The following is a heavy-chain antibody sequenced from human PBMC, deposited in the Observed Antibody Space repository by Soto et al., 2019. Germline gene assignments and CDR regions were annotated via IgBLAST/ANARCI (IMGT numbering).Heavy chain of an antibody. J-gene: IGHJ4*01. CDR1: GGSIRTYH. CDR2: IHYSGGT. D-gene: IGHD6-19*01. Sequence: PSETLSLTCTVSGGSIRTYHWSWIRQTPERGLEWIGHIHYSGGTNYNPSLKSRVTISLDTSNSHFSLELTSVTAADTALYYCSGVMNNRVWYKYWGHGILVTVSS. V-gene: IGHV4-59*01. CDR3: SGVMNNRVWYKY.